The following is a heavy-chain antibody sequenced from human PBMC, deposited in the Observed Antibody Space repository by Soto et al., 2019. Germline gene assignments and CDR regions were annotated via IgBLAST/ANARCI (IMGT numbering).Heavy chain of an antibody. CDR3: ARDLRYWGFLEWFRGMDV. V-gene: IGHV3-11*01. Sequence: PGGSLRLACAASGFTFSDYYMSWIRQAPGKGLEWVSYISSSGSTIYYADSVKGRFTISRDNAKNSLYLQMNSLRAEDTAVYYSARDLRYWGFLEWFRGMDVWGQGTTVTVSS. J-gene: IGHJ6*02. D-gene: IGHD3-3*01. CDR1: GFTFSDYY. CDR2: ISSSGSTI.